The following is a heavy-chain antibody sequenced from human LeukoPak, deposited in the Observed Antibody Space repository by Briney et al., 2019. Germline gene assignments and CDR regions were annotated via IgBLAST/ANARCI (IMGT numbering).Heavy chain of an antibody. J-gene: IGHJ4*02. CDR2: IYSGGST. CDR3: ARGPPFDY. Sequence: PGGSLRLSCAASGFTVSSNYMSWVRQAPGKGVEWVSVIYSGGSTYYADCVKGRFTISRDNCKNTLYLQMNSLRAEDTAVYYCARGPPFDYWGQGTLVTVSS. V-gene: IGHV3-53*01. CDR1: GFTVSSNY.